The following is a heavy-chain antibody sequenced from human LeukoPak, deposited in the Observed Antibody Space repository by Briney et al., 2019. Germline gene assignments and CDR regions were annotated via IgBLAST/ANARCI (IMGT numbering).Heavy chain of an antibody. D-gene: IGHD6-19*01. J-gene: IGHJ4*02. CDR3: ARDRGRIAVYYFDY. CDR1: GFIFSGYG. CDR2: IAADGKDK. V-gene: IGHV3-30*03. Sequence: PATSLRLSCAASGFIFSGYGMHWVRQAPGKGLEWVAVIAADGKDKHHADSVRGRFTISRDNSKNTLYPQMNSLRTEDTAVYYCARDRGRIAVYYFDYWGQETLGSVSS.